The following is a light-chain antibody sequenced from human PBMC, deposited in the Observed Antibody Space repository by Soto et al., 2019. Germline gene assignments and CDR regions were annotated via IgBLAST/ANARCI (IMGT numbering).Light chain of an antibody. CDR3: CSYAGSYTQV. CDR2: DVS. Sequence: QSALTQPRSVSGSPGQSVTISCTGTSSDVGGYNYVSWYQQHPGKAPELMIYDVSDRPSGVPNRFSGSKSGNTASLTISGLQAEDEADYYCCSYAGSYTQVFGTGTKLTVL. CDR1: SSDVGGYNY. J-gene: IGLJ2*01. V-gene: IGLV2-11*01.